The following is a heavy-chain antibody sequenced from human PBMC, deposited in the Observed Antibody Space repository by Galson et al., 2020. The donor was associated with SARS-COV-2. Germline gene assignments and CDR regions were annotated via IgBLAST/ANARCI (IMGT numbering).Heavy chain of an antibody. V-gene: IGHV4-61*01. CDR3: AIYYQSGGCYPGGIDP. CDR1: GGSVSSINYY. J-gene: IGHJ5*02. CDR2: VYNFGST. Sequence: SQTLSLTCTVSGGSVSSINYYWSWIRQPPGKGLEWIGNVYNFGSTNYNPSLKSRVTISLDTSKNQFSLKLSSVTTADTAVYYCAIYYQSGGCYPGGIDPWGQGTLVTVSS. D-gene: IGHD3-22*01.